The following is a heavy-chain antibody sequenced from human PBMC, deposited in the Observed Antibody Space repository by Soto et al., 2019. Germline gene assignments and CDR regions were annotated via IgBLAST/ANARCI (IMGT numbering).Heavy chain of an antibody. Sequence: SETLSLTCTVSGGSISSSSYFWGWIRQPPGKGLEWIGSIYYSGSTYYNPSLKSRVTVSVDTSKNQFSLKLSSVTAADTAAYYCARHPSNFWFDPWGQGTLVTVSS. CDR2: IYYSGST. CDR3: ARHPSNFWFDP. V-gene: IGHV4-39*01. CDR1: GGSISSSSYF. D-gene: IGHD4-4*01. J-gene: IGHJ5*02.